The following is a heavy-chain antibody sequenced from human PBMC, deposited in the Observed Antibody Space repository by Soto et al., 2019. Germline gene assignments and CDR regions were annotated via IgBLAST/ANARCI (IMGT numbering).Heavy chain of an antibody. D-gene: IGHD2-21*02. CDR2: NYWDDDK. CDR1: AFSLSTGGVG. CDR3: IQSRCGGDCLQSYASYYYYGMDV. V-gene: IGHV2-5*02. Sequence: QITLKESGPTLVKPTQTLTLTCTFSAFSLSTGGVGVGWIRQPPGKALEWLALNYWDDDKRYSPSLRNRLTITKNTSKNQVVLTMTNMDPVDTPTYYCIQSRCGGDCLQSYASYYYYGMDVWGQGTTVTVSS. J-gene: IGHJ6*02.